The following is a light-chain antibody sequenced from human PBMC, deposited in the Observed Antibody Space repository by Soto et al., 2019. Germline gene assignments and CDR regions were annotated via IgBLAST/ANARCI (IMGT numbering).Light chain of an antibody. J-gene: IGKJ5*01. CDR2: DAS. Sequence: EIVLTQSPVTLSLSAWERAILSCRASQSVSSYLAWYQQKPGQAPRLLIYDASNRATGIPARFSGSGSGTDFTLRISSLEPEDFAVYYCPQRSNWPLITFGQGTRMEIK. CDR1: QSVSSY. V-gene: IGKV3-11*01. CDR3: PQRSNWPLIT.